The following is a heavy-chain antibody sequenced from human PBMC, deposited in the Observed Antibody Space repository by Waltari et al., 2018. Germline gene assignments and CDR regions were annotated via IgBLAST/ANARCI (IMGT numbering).Heavy chain of an antibody. D-gene: IGHD6-6*01. CDR3: ARDRAYSTSSGSFWWFDP. V-gene: IGHV3-11*01. CDR2: NGPDGETI. J-gene: IGHJ5*02. CDR1: GFTFSEYY. Sequence: QVQLVESGGGLVKPGGSLRLSCAASGFTFSEYYMTWIRQAPGKGREWVSDNGPDGETIYHADSVKGRFSISRDNAKNSVYLQMNSLRAEDTAVYYCARDRAYSTSSGSFWWFDPWGQGTLVTVSS.